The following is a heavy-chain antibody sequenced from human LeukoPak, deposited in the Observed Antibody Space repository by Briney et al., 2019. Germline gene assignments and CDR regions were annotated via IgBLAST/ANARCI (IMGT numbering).Heavy chain of an antibody. J-gene: IGHJ4*02. V-gene: IGHV1-18*01. CDR2: ISAYNGNT. Sequence: ASVKVSCKASGYTFTSYGISWVRQAPGQGLEWMGWISAYNGNTNYAQKLQGRVTMTTDTSTSTAYMELRSLRSDDTAVYYCARDRPYSSSSTVDYWGQGTLVTVSS. CDR1: GYTFTSYG. CDR3: ARDRPYSSSSTVDY. D-gene: IGHD6-13*01.